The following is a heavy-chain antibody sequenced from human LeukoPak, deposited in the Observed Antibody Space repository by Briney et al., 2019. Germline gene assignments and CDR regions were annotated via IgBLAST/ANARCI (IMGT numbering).Heavy chain of an antibody. CDR3: ARCGQQLVPTPFDY. J-gene: IGHJ4*02. Sequence: GESLKISCKDSGYNFTSYWIGWVRQMPGKGLEWMGIIYPGDSDTRYSPSFQGQVTMSADKSISTAYLQWSSLKASDTAMYYCARCGQQLVPTPFDYWGQGTLVTVSS. CDR1: GYNFTSYW. V-gene: IGHV5-51*01. CDR2: IYPGDSDT. D-gene: IGHD6-13*01.